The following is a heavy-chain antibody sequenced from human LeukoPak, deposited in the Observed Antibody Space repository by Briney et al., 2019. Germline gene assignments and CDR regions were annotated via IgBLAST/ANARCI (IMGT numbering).Heavy chain of an antibody. CDR1: GGSFSGYY. Sequence: PSETLSLTCAVYGGSFSGYYWSWIRQPPGKGLEWIGEINHSGSTNYNPSLKSRVTISVDTSKNQFSLKLSSVTAADTAVYYCARVGSSSQKRRFFDYWGQGTLVTVSS. CDR2: INHSGST. CDR3: ARVGSSSQKRRFFDY. J-gene: IGHJ4*02. V-gene: IGHV4-34*01. D-gene: IGHD6-6*01.